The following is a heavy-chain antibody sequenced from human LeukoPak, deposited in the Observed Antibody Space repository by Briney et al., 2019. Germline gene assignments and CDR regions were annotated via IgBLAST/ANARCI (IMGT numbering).Heavy chain of an antibody. V-gene: IGHV3-33*01. J-gene: IGHJ4*02. CDR3: ARAGDTAMVPVDY. Sequence: TGGSLRLSCAASGFTFSSYGMHWVRQAPGKGLEWVAVIWYDGSNKYYADSVKGRFTISRDNSKNTLYLQMNSLRAEDTAVYYCARAGDTAMVPVDYWGQGTLVTVSS. CDR2: IWYDGSNK. D-gene: IGHD5-18*01. CDR1: GFTFSSYG.